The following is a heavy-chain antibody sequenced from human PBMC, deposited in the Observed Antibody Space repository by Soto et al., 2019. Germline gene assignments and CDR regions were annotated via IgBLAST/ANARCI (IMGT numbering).Heavy chain of an antibody. J-gene: IGHJ6*03. CDR1: GGSISSYY. CDR2: IYYSGST. V-gene: IGHV4-59*01. Sequence: SETLSLTCTVSGGSISSYYWSWIRQPPGKGLEWIGYIYYSGSTNYNPSLKSRVTISVDTSKNQFSLKLSSVTAADTAVYYCARDISGYDYGLGYYYYMDVWGKGTTVTVSS. D-gene: IGHD5-12*01. CDR3: ARDISGYDYGLGYYYYMDV.